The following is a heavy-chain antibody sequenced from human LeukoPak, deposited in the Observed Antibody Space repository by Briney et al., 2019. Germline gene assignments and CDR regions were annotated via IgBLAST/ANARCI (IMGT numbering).Heavy chain of an antibody. CDR3: AGRNSNYGWFDP. J-gene: IGHJ5*02. CDR2: ISSSGSTI. Sequence: GGSLRLSCAASGFTFSDYYMSWIRQAPGKGLEWVSYISSSGSTIYYADSVKGRFTISRDNAKNSLYLQMNSLRSEDTAVYYCAGRNSNYGWFDPWGQGTLVTVSS. D-gene: IGHD4-11*01. CDR1: GFTFSDYY. V-gene: IGHV3-11*01.